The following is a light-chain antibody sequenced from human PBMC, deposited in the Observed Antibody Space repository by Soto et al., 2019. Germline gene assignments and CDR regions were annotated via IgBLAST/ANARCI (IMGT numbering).Light chain of an antibody. CDR2: EAN. J-gene: IGLJ2*01. Sequence: QSVLTQPASVSGSPGQSITISCTGTSNDIGGYNLVSWYQQHPGKAPKLIIYEANKRPSGVSDRFSGSRSGTTASLTISALQAEDEADYSCDSFAGGATFVFGGGTKLTVL. CDR3: DSFAGGATFV. CDR1: SNDIGGYNL. V-gene: IGLV2-23*02.